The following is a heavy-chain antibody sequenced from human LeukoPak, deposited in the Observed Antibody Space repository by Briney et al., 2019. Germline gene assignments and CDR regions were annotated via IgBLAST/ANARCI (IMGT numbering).Heavy chain of an antibody. D-gene: IGHD3-22*01. J-gene: IGHJ4*02. Sequence: GESLKIACKGSGYSFTTYWIGWVRQMPGKGLEWMGITYPGDSDTRYSPSFHDQVTISADKSISTAYLQWSSLKASDTAMYYCARQYSSGFDYWGQGTLVTVSS. V-gene: IGHV5-51*01. CDR1: GYSFTTYW. CDR3: ARQYSSGFDY. CDR2: TYPGDSDT.